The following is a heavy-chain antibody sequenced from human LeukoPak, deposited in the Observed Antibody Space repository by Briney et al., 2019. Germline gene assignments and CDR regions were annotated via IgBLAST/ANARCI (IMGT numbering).Heavy chain of an antibody. Sequence: GGSLTLSCSASGFTFSSSAMYWVRQAPGKGLEYVSAFSSDGSSTFYADSVKGRFTISRDNSKNMLYLQMSSLRADDTAVYYCVKTLKYYGSGRGLFDSWGQGTLVTASS. CDR3: VKTLKYYGSGRGLFDS. D-gene: IGHD3-10*01. J-gene: IGHJ4*02. CDR1: GFTFSSSA. V-gene: IGHV3-64D*06. CDR2: FSSDGSST.